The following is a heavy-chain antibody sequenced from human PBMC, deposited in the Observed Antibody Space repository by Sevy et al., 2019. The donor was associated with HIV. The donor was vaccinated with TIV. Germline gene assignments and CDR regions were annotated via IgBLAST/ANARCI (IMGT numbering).Heavy chain of an antibody. D-gene: IGHD3-9*01. CDR1: GFTFGSAW. J-gene: IGHJ4*02. V-gene: IGHV3-15*01. Sequence: GGSLRLSCTASGFTFGSAWMSWVRQAPGKGLEWVGRIQSRTDSGKTDYAASVKGRFTISRDDSVNTLYLQMNSLTTDDTAVYYCTTDTSTGYFDWLLDSDYWGQGTLVTVSS. CDR3: TTDTSTGYFDWLLDSDY. CDR2: IQSRTDSGKT.